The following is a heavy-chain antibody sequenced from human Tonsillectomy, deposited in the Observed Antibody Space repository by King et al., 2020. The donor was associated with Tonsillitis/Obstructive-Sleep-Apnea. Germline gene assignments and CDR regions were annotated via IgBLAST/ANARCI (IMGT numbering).Heavy chain of an antibody. CDR1: VGSISSGGYY. D-gene: IGHD3-10*01. CDR3: ARSGSIFPRD. V-gene: IGHV4-31*03. J-gene: IGHJ4*02. Sequence: VQLQESGPGLVKPSQTLSLTCTVSVGSISSGGYYWSWIRQHPGKGLEGIGYIYYSGTTYYNPSLKSRVTISADTSKNQFSLKLSSVTAADAAVYYCARSGSIFPRDWGQGTLVTVSS. CDR2: IYYSGTT.